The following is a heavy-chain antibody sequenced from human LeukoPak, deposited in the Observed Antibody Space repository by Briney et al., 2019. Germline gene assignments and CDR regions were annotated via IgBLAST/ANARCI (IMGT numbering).Heavy chain of an antibody. CDR1: GFTLDDYA. D-gene: IGHD6-13*01. CDR3: AKVASIAAAGPFDY. J-gene: IGHJ4*02. Sequence: GGSLRLSCAASGFTLDDYAMQWVRQAPGKGLEWVSGISWNSGSIGYADSVKGRFTISRDNAKNSLYLQMNSLRAEDTALYYCAKVASIAAAGPFDYWGQGTLVTVSS. V-gene: IGHV3-9*01. CDR2: ISWNSGSI.